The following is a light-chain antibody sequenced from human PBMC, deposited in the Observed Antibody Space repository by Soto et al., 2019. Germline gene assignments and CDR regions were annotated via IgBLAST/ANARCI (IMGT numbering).Light chain of an antibody. CDR2: DAY. J-gene: IGKJ5*01. V-gene: IGKV3-11*01. CDR1: QSFRGL. CDR3: QQRHMWPIT. Sequence: EVVLTQSPVTLSLSPGERANLSCRSSQSFRGLLAWYQQKPGQAPRLLIYDAYNRATGIPPRFSGSGSGTDFTLTISSLEPEDSAVYYCQQRHMWPITFGQGTRRENK.